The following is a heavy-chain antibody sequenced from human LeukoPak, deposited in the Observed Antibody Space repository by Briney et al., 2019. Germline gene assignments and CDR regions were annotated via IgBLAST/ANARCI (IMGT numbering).Heavy chain of an antibody. V-gene: IGHV5-51*01. CDR3: ARRIGPLFFDY. CDR1: GYSFSSYW. J-gene: IGHJ4*02. Sequence: GESLKISCKGSGYSFSSYWIGWVRQMPGKGLEWMGIIYPGDSDTTYSPSFQGQVTISADKSISSAYLQWSSLKASDTAMYYCARRIGPLFFDYWGQGTLVTVSS. D-gene: IGHD3-10*01. CDR2: IYPGDSDT.